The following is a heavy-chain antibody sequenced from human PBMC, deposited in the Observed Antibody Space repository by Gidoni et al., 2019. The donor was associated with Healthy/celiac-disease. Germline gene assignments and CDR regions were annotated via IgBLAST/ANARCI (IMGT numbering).Heavy chain of an antibody. V-gene: IGHV1-69*01. Sequence: QVQLVQSGAEVKKPGSSVKVSCKASGGTFSSYAISGVRQAPGQGLEWMGGIIPILVTTTKAKRFKGRVTIPGAEPTSTAYVGQRSLKSGERAVIYWAGEGEGGGWFDPWGQGTLVTVSS. J-gene: IGHJ5*02. D-gene: IGHD3-16*01. CDR2: IIPILVTT. CDR1: GGTFSSYA. CDR3: AGEGEGGGWFDP.